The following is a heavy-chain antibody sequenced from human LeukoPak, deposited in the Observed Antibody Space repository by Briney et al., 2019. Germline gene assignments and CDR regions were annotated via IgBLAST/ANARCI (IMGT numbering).Heavy chain of an antibody. CDR1: GGSISSYY. V-gene: IGHV4-59*12. CDR2: IYYSGST. D-gene: IGHD4-17*01. J-gene: IGHJ4*02. CDR3: ARAPYGDTTDY. Sequence: SETLSLTCTVSGGSISSYYWSWIRQSPGKGLEWIGYIYYSGSTDYNPSLKSRVTISVDKSKNQFSLKLSSVTAADTAVYYCARAPYGDTTDYWGQGTLVTVSS.